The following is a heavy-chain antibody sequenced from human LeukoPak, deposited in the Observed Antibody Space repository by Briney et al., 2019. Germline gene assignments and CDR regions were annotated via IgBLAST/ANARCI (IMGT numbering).Heavy chain of an antibody. D-gene: IGHD3-3*01. CDR3: TRLGYFWSGYYKAGTDY. Sequence: GGSLRLSCAASGFTFSGSDMHWVRQASGKGLEWVGRIRSKANSYATAYAASVKGGFTISRDDSKNTAYLQMNSLKTEDTAVYYCTRLGYFWSGYYKAGTDYWGQGTLITVSS. V-gene: IGHV3-73*01. J-gene: IGHJ4*02. CDR1: GFTFSGSD. CDR2: IRSKANSYAT.